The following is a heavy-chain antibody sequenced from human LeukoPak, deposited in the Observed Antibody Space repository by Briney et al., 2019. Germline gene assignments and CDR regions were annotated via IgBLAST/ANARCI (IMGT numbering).Heavy chain of an antibody. Sequence: ASVKVSCKASGYTFTSYYMHWVRQAPGQGLEWMGLINPSGGSTSYAQKFQGRLTMTRDTSTSTVYMELSSLRSEDTAVYYCARGQYYSDTINYYSRHDAFDIWGQGTMVTVSS. CDR1: GYTFTSYY. V-gene: IGHV1-46*01. CDR2: INPSGGST. J-gene: IGHJ3*02. D-gene: IGHD3-22*01. CDR3: ARGQYYSDTINYYSRHDAFDI.